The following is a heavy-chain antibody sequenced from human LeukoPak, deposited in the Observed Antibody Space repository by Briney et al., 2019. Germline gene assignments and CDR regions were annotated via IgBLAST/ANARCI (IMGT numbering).Heavy chain of an antibody. CDR2: VAGDGGIK. CDR1: GFTSRLYG. V-gene: IGHV3-23*01. Sequence: GGSLRLSCAASGFTSRLYGMSWVRQTPGKGLQCVSTVAGDGGIKVYADSVKGRFTISRDNSKNMLYLQMNSLRAEDTALYYCAKAQAGGYNYGPFDSWGQGTLVTVSS. J-gene: IGHJ4*02. D-gene: IGHD5-18*01. CDR3: AKAQAGGYNYGPFDS.